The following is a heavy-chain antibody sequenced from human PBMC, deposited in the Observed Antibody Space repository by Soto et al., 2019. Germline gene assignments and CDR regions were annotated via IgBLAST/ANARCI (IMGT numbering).Heavy chain of an antibody. V-gene: IGHV2-5*01. D-gene: IGHD2-8*01. CDR2: IYWNDDK. CDR1: GFSLSTSGVG. CDR3: AHSDTRVYASYYYYYGMDV. Sequence: SGPTLVNPTQTLTLTCTFSGFSLSTSGVGVGWIRQPPGKALEWLALIYWNDDKRYSPSLKSRLTITKDTSKNQVVLTMTNMDPVDTATYYCAHSDTRVYASYYYYYGMDVWGQGTTVTVSS. J-gene: IGHJ6*02.